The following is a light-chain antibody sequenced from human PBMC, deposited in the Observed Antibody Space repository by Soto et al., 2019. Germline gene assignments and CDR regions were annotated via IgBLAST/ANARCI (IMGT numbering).Light chain of an antibody. CDR1: QRVSRK. CDR2: GAS. Sequence: EIALTQYPGTRSLSPGERATLSCGASQRVSRKLVWYQQKPGQAPSLLIYGASNRATGIPERFSGSGSGTEFTLTISRLKYEDFAVYYCQQYTNWPKTFGQGTKVDIK. J-gene: IGKJ1*01. V-gene: IGKV3-15*01. CDR3: QQYTNWPKT.